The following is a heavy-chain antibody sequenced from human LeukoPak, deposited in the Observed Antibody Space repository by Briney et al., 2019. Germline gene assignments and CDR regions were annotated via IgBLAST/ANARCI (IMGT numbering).Heavy chain of an antibody. D-gene: IGHD6-19*01. J-gene: IGHJ6*03. CDR3: AKDCRTRIAVAGTGYYYYYMDV. Sequence: GGSLRLSCAASGFTFSSYGMHWVRQAPGKGLEWVAFRRYDGSNKYYADSVKGRFTISRDNSKNTLYLQMNSLRAEDTAVYYCAKDCRTRIAVAGTGYYYYYMDVWGKGTTVTVSS. CDR2: RRYDGSNK. V-gene: IGHV3-30*02. CDR1: GFTFSSYG.